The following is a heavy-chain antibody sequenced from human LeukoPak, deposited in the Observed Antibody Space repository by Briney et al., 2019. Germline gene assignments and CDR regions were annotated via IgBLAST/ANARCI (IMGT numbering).Heavy chain of an antibody. D-gene: IGHD3-3*01. CDR1: GVIFSSYG. V-gene: IGHV3-23*01. Sequence: GGSLRLSCAASGVIFSSYGMHWVRQAPGKGLEWVSAISGSGGSTYYADSVKGRFTISRDNSKNTLYLQMNSLRAEDTAVYYCAKLPRGDLTIFGVVIPNWFDPWGQGTLVTVSS. CDR2: ISGSGGST. CDR3: AKLPRGDLTIFGVVIPNWFDP. J-gene: IGHJ5*02.